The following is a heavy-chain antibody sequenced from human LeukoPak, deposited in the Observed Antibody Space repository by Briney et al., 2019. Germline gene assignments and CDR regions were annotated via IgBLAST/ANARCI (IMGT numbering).Heavy chain of an antibody. CDR2: IYYSGST. J-gene: IGHJ4*02. CDR1: GGSISSGSYY. Sequence: SETLSLTCTVSGGSISSGSYYWSWIRQPAGKGLEWIGYIYYSGSTNYNPSLKSRVTISVDTSKNQFSLKLSSVTAADTAVYYCAREVLAGVVDYWGQGTLVTVSS. V-gene: IGHV4-61*10. CDR3: AREVLAGVVDY. D-gene: IGHD3-10*01.